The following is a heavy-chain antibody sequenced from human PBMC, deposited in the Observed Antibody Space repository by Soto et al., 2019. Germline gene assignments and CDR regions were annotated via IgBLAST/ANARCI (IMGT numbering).Heavy chain of an antibody. J-gene: IGHJ4*02. CDR1: GGLFSSYP. V-gene: IGHV1-69*06. Sequence: QEQLVQSGAEVKKPGSSVKVSCKASGGLFSSYPISWVRQVPGQGLEWMGGIIPVFQTAYYTQRFQDRVTITADTSTSTLYMELSSLTSEDTAVYYCARAIKRWEVHQYFDSWGQGTLLSVFS. CDR2: IIPVFQTA. D-gene: IGHD1-26*01. CDR3: ARAIKRWEVHQYFDS.